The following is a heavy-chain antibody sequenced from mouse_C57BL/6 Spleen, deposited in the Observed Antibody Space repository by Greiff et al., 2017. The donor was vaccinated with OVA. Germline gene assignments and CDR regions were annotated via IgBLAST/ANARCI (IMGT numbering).Heavy chain of an antibody. CDR1: GYTFTDYN. J-gene: IGHJ2*01. CDR3: AAPYYYGSPFDY. V-gene: IGHV1-22*01. Sequence: VQLQQSGPELVKPGASVKMSCKASGYTFTDYNMHWVKQSHGKSLEWIGYINSNNGGTSYNQKFKGKATLTVNKSSTTAYMELRSLTSEDSAVYYCAAPYYYGSPFDYWSQGTTLTVSS. CDR2: INSNNGGT. D-gene: IGHD1-1*01.